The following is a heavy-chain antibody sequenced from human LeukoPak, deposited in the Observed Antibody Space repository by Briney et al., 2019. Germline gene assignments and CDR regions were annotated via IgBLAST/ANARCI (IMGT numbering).Heavy chain of an antibody. V-gene: IGHV3-48*03. CDR3: ARGGVMVATVY. D-gene: IGHD5-12*01. CDR2: ISSSGSTI. CDR1: GFAFSTYE. J-gene: IGHJ4*02. Sequence: GGSLRLSCAASGFAFSTYEMNWVRQAPGKGLEWVSYISSSGSTIYYADSVRDRFTISRDNAKNSLYLQMNSLRVEETAVYYCARGGVMVATVYWGQGTLVTVSS.